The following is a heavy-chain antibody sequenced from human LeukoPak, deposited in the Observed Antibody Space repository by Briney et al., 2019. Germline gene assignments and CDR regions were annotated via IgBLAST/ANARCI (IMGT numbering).Heavy chain of an antibody. CDR2: INHSGST. V-gene: IGHV4-34*01. J-gene: IGHJ4*02. CDR1: GGSFSGYY. CDR3: VRAHPHFDY. Sequence: SETLSLTCAVYGGSFSGYYWSWIRQPPGKGLEWIGEINHSGSTNYNPSLKSRVTISVDTSKNQFSLKQSSVTAADTAVYYCVRAHPHFDYWGQGTLVTVSS.